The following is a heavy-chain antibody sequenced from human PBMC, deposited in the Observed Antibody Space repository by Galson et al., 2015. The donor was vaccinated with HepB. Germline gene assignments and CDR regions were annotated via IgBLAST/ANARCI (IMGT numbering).Heavy chain of an antibody. CDR2: INPSGGST. D-gene: IGHD2-21*02. J-gene: IGHJ6*02. V-gene: IGHV1-46*01. CDR1: GYTFTSYY. Sequence: SVKVSCKAPGYTFTSYYMHWVRQAPGQGLEWMGIINPSGGSTSYAQKFQGRVTMTRDTSTSTVYMELSSLRSEDTAVYYCARDACGGDCPYYYGMDVWGQGTTVTVSS. CDR3: ARDACGGDCPYYYGMDV.